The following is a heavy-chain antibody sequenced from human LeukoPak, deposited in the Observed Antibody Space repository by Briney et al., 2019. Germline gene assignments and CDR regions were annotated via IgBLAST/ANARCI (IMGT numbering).Heavy chain of an antibody. Sequence: GGSLRLSCAASGFTFISYSTNWVRQAPGKGLEWVSSISSSTAYIYYADSVKGRFTISRDNAKNSLYLQMNSLRAEDTAVYYCARENFYDSSGYDAFDIWGQGTMVTVSS. CDR2: ISSSTAYI. D-gene: IGHD3-22*01. V-gene: IGHV3-21*01. J-gene: IGHJ3*02. CDR1: GFTFISYS. CDR3: ARENFYDSSGYDAFDI.